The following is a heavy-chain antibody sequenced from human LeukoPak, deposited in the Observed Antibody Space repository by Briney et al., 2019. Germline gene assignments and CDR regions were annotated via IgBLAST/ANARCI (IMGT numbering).Heavy chain of an antibody. V-gene: IGHV1-24*01. D-gene: IGHD1-14*01. J-gene: IGHJ6*04. CDR3: ATDLDKTGGMDV. Sequence: VKVSCKVSGDSLRELSIHWVRQAPGRGLERMGGFDAAADVRIYPHKFQARVTTTEDKYTAIVYMELSSLTSEDTAVYYCATDLDKTGGMDVWGKGTTVIVSS. CDR1: GDSLRELS. CDR2: FDAAADVR.